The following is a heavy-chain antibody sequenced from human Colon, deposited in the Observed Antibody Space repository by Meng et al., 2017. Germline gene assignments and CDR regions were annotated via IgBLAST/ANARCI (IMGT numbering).Heavy chain of an antibody. CDR1: GFTFSGSD. V-gene: IGHV3-73*01. Sequence: GESPKISCVVSGFTFSGSDVHWVRQASGKGLEWVGRIRSKTDTYATAFAASVKGRFTISRDDSKNTAYLQLNSLKTEDTAVYYCTVFSRGHIWGQGTMVTVSS. CDR2: IRSKTDTYAT. CDR3: TVFSRGHI. D-gene: IGHD3-3*02. J-gene: IGHJ3*02.